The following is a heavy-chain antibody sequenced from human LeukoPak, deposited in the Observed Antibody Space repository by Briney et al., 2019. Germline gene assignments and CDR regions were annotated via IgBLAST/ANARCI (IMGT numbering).Heavy chain of an antibody. CDR1: GFTFSNYA. J-gene: IGHJ4*02. D-gene: IGHD3-10*01. CDR2: ITGRST. CDR3: AKEDGISGSYLGY. Sequence: GGSLRLSCAASGFTFSNYAMSWVRQAPGKGLEWVSGITGRSTYYADSVKGRFTISRDISKNTLYLQMNSLSTEDTAVYYCAKEDGISGSYLGYWGQGTLVTVSS. V-gene: IGHV3-23*01.